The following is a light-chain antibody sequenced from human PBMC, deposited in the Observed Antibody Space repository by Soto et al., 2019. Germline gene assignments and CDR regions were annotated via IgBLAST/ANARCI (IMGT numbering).Light chain of an antibody. CDR1: QSISNF. J-gene: IGKJ2*01. CDR2: AAS. CDR3: QQSYSYPPYT. Sequence: DIQLTQSPSSLSASVGDRVTITCRSSQSISNFLNWYQHKPGKAPKLLIYAASSLQSGVPSRFSGRGSGTDFTLPISSLQPEDFATYYCQQSYSYPPYTFAQGTKLEIK. V-gene: IGKV1-39*01.